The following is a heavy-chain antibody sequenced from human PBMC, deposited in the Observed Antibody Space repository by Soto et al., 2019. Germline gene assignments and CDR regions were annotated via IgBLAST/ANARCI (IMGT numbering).Heavy chain of an antibody. CDR2: IKSKTDGGTT. CDR1: GFTFSSYA. D-gene: IGHD6-19*01. Sequence: GGSLRLSCAASGFTFSSYAMHWVRQAPGKGLEWVGRIKSKTDGGTTDYAAPVKGRFTISRDDSKNTLYLQMNSLKTEDTAVYYCTTSHSSGWYDFWFDPWGQGTLVTVSS. CDR3: TTSHSSGWYDFWFDP. J-gene: IGHJ5*02. V-gene: IGHV3-15*01.